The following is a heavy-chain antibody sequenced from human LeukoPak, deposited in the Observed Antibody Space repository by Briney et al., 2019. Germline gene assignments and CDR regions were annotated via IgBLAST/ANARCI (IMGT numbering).Heavy chain of an antibody. CDR2: IIPIFGTA. CDR3: ARDRDRMVQGVTALFDY. CDR1: GGNFSRYA. J-gene: IGHJ4*02. Sequence: VASVNFSCKASGGNFSRYAISWVRQAPVQGLEWMGGIIPIFGTANYAQKFQGRVTITADESTSTDYMELSSLRSEDTAVYYCARDRDRMVQGVTALFDYWGQGTLVTVSS. D-gene: IGHD3-10*01. V-gene: IGHV1-69*01.